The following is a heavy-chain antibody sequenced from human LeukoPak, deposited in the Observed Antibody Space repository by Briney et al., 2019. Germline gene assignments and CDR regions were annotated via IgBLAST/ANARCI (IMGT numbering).Heavy chain of an antibody. J-gene: IGHJ4*02. CDR3: AKDPDYFQGSDY. CDR1: GFTFSSYA. Sequence: GGSLRLSCAASGFTFSSYAMSWVRQAPGKGLEWVSAISGSGGSTYYTDSVKGRFTISRDNSKNTLYLQMNSLRAEDTAVYYCAKDPDYFQGSDYWGQGTLVTVSS. V-gene: IGHV3-23*01. D-gene: IGHD4-17*01. CDR2: ISGSGGST.